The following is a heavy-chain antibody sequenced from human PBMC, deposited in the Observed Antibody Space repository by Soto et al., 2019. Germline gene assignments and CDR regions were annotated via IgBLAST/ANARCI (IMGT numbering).Heavy chain of an antibody. CDR2: IYTSGST. CDR3: AREGNYYDSSGDYYVFDY. V-gene: IGHV4-4*07. J-gene: IGHJ4*02. Sequence: SETLSLTCTVSGGSISSYYWSWIRQPAGKGLEWIGRIYTSGSTNYNPSLKSRVTMSVDTSKNQCSLKLSSVTAADAAVYYCAREGNYYDSSGDYYVFDYWGQGTLVTVSS. D-gene: IGHD3-22*01. CDR1: GGSISSYY.